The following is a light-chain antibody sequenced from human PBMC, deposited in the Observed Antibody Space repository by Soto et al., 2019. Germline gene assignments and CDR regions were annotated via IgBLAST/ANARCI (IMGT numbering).Light chain of an antibody. V-gene: IGKV3-20*01. J-gene: IGKJ4*01. CDR1: QNINNNY. CDR2: GAS. CDR3: QQYTTALLT. Sequence: EIVLTQSPGTLSLSPGEGATLSCRASQNINNNYLAWYQQKPGQAPRLLIHGASSSATGIPERFSGSGSGTDFTLTISRLEPEDFAVYYCQQYTTALLTFGGGTKVEIK.